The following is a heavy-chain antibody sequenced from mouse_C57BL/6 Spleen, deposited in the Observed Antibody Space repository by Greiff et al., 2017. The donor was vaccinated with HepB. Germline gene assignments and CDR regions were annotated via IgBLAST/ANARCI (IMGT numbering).Heavy chain of an antibody. V-gene: IGHV1-69*01. D-gene: IGHD1-1*01. CDR2: IDPSDSYT. Sequence: QVQLQQPGAELVMPGASVKLSCKASGYTFTSYWMHWVKQRPGQGLEWIGEIDPSDSYTNYNQKFKGKSTLTVDKSSSTAYMQLSSLTSEDSAVYYYARWYYGSSLYYAMDYWGQGTSVTVSS. CDR3: ARWYYGSSLYYAMDY. CDR1: GYTFTSYW. J-gene: IGHJ4*01.